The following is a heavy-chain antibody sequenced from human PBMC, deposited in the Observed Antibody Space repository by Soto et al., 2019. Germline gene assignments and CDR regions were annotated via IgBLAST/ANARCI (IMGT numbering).Heavy chain of an antibody. J-gene: IGHJ4*02. CDR3: ARSVGPSSHFFDH. CDR2: LSDTT. Sequence: EVQLLDSGGDLVQPGGSLRLSCAASGFTFNNYDMSWVRQAPGKGLEWVSTLSDTTYYADSVRGRFTISRDTSGSTLYLQMNTLRVDDTAVYYCARSVGPSSHFFDHWGQGTLVTVSS. V-gene: IGHV3-23*01. D-gene: IGHD1-26*01. CDR1: GFTFNNYD.